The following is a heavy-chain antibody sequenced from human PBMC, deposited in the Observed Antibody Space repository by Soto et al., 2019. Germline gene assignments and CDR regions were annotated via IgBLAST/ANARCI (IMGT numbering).Heavy chain of an antibody. Sequence: EEQVVESGGGLVKPGGSLRLSCVVSGFSFNSAWMIWVRQAPGKGLEWVGRIKSKADGETTDYAAPVKGRFAISRDDSKDTVYPQMNSLKTEDTAMYYCIVDVPNGGVYVPIDHWGQGTLVTVSS. V-gene: IGHV3-15*01. CDR1: GFSFNSAW. CDR2: IKSKADGETT. CDR3: IVDVPNGGVYVPIDH. J-gene: IGHJ4*02. D-gene: IGHD2-8*02.